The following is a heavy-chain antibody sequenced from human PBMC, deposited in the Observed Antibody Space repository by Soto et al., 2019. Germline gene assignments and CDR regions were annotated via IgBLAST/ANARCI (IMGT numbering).Heavy chain of an antibody. V-gene: IGHV4-39*01. CDR3: ARHERRGYCSSASCYPAFDI. J-gene: IGHJ3*02. D-gene: IGHD2-2*01. CDR2: IYYSGST. CDR1: GDSISSSSYY. Sequence: PSETLSLTCTVSGDSISSSSYYWGWIRQPPGKGQDWIGSIYYSGSTYYNPSLKSRVTISVDTSKNQFSLRLGSVTAADTAVYYCARHERRGYCSSASCYPAFDIWGQGTMVTVS.